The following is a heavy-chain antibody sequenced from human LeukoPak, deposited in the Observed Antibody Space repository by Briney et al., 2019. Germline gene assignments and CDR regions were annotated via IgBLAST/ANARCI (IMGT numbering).Heavy chain of an antibody. CDR2: ISGSGDNT. CDR1: GFTFSSYA. D-gene: IGHD3-22*01. V-gene: IGHV3-23*01. J-gene: IGHJ5*02. CDR3: AKDWEVVPSSDWFDP. Sequence: PGGSLRLSCAASGFTFSSYAMSWVRQPPGKGLEWVSGISGSGDNTYYADSVKGRFTISRDNSKNTLYLQMNSLRAEDTAVYYCAKDWEVVPSSDWFDPWGQGTLVTVSS.